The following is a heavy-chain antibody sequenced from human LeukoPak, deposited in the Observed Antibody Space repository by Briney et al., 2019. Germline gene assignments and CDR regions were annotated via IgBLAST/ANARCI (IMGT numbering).Heavy chain of an antibody. J-gene: IGHJ3*02. V-gene: IGHV4-39*07. D-gene: IGHD2-2*01. CDR2: IYYSGST. Sequence: PSETLSLTCTVSGGSISSSSYYWGWIRQPPGKGLEWIGSIYYSGSTYYNPSLKSRVTISVDRSKNQFSLKLSSVTAADTAVYYCARDRESGYCSSTSCTRGAFDIWGQGTMVTVSS. CDR1: GGSISSSSYY. CDR3: ARDRESGYCSSTSCTRGAFDI.